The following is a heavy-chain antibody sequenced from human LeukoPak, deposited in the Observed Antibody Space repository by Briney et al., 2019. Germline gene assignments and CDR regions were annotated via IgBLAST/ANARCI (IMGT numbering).Heavy chain of an antibody. D-gene: IGHD6-6*01. J-gene: IGHJ6*03. CDR2: IYWSGST. V-gene: IGHV4-39*07. Sequence: PSETLSLTCTVSGDSISSSSYYWGWIRQPPGKGLEWIGSIYWSGSTYYNPSLKSRVTISVDTSKNQFSLKLSSVTAADTAVYYCARAPGSSYYYYMDVWGKGTTVTVSS. CDR3: ARAPGSSYYYYMDV. CDR1: GDSISSSSYY.